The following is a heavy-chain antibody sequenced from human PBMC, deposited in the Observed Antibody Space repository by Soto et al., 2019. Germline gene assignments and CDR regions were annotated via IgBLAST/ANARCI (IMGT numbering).Heavy chain of an antibody. CDR3: AKDLSSMDV. V-gene: IGHV3-30*18. CDR1: GFTFSSYG. CDR2: ISYDGSNK. J-gene: IGHJ6*02. Sequence: GGSLRLSCAASGFTFSSYGMHWVRQAPGKGLEWVAVISYDGSNKYYADSVKGRFTISRDNSKNTLYLQMNSLRAEDTAVYYCAKDLSSMDVWAQGTTVTVSS.